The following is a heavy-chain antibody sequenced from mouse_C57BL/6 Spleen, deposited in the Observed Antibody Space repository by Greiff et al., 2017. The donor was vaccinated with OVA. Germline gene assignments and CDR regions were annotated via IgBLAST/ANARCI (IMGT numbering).Heavy chain of an antibody. Sequence: EVKLVESGGGLVKPGGSLKLSCAASGFTFSDYGMHWVRQAPEKGLEWVAYISSGSSTIYYADTVKGRFTLSRDNAKNTLFLQMTSLRSEDTAMYYCARGLVEAMDYWGQGTSVTVSS. J-gene: IGHJ4*01. CDR3: ARGLVEAMDY. CDR1: GFTFSDYG. V-gene: IGHV5-17*01. D-gene: IGHD3-1*01. CDR2: ISSGSSTI.